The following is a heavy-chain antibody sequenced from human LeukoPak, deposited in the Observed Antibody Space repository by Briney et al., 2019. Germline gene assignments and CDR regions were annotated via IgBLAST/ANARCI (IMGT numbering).Heavy chain of an antibody. V-gene: IGHV1-18*01. J-gene: IGHJ3*02. Sequence: ASVKVSCKASGYILTNYGITWVRQAPGQGLEWMGWISGYNADTDSAQKVQGRLTMTTDTSTNTAYMELRSLRSDDTAVYYGARFFCYNGVCHRAFDIWGQGTMVTVSS. CDR2: ISGYNADT. CDR1: GYILTNYG. D-gene: IGHD2-8*01. CDR3: ARFFCYNGVCHRAFDI.